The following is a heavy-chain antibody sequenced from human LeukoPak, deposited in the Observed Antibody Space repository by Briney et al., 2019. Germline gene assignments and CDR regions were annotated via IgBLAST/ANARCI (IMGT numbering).Heavy chain of an antibody. Sequence: PGGSLRLSCAASGFTFDDYAMHWVRQAPGKGLEWVSAISGSGGSTYYADSVKGRFTISRDNSKNTLYLQMNSLRAEDTAVYYCAKSRLLLWFGELLHYWGQGTLVTVSS. CDR2: ISGSGGST. J-gene: IGHJ4*02. V-gene: IGHV3-23*01. CDR1: GFTFDDYA. CDR3: AKSRLLLWFGELLHY. D-gene: IGHD3-10*01.